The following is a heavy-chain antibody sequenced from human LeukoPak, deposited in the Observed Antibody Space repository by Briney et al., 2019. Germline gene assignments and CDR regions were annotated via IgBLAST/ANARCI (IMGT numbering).Heavy chain of an antibody. Sequence: PSETLSLTCTVSGGSISSGGYYWSWIRQPPGKGLEWIGYIYHSGSTYYNPSLKSRVTISVDRSKNQFSLKLSSVTAADTAVYYCAGKIPRAYYDFWSGYSRAGKTNWFDPWGQGTLVTVSS. CDR2: IYHSGST. CDR1: GGSISSGGYY. J-gene: IGHJ5*02. CDR3: AGKIPRAYYDFWSGYSRAGKTNWFDP. V-gene: IGHV4-30-2*01. D-gene: IGHD3-3*01.